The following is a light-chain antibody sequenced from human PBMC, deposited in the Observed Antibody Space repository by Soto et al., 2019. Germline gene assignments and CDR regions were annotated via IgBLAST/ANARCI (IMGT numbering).Light chain of an antibody. J-gene: IGKJ5*01. Sequence: EIVMTQSPATTSASPGETASLCCXASQSAGNFLAWYQQKPGQAPRLLIYYISTRATGIPARFSGSGSGTEFTLTISSLQPEDFATYYCQQANSFPITFGQGTRLEIK. CDR1: QSAGNF. CDR3: QQANSFPIT. CDR2: YIS. V-gene: IGKV3D-15*01.